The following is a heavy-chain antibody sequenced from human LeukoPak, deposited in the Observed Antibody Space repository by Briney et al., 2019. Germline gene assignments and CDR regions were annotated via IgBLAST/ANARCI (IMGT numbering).Heavy chain of an antibody. Sequence: VGSLRLSCAASGFTVSSNYMSWVRQAPGKGLEWVSVIYSGGSTYYADSVKGRFTISRDNSKNTLYLQMNSLRAEDTAVYYCATRSGYDYRSFDYWGQGTLVIVSS. CDR3: ATRSGYDYRSFDY. CDR1: GFTVSSNY. V-gene: IGHV3-53*01. J-gene: IGHJ4*02. D-gene: IGHD5-12*01. CDR2: IYSGGST.